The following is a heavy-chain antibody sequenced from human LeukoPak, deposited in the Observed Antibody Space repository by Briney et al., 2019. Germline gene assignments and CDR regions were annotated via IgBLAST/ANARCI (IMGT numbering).Heavy chain of an antibody. CDR1: GDSISSSNYF. V-gene: IGHV4-39*07. Sequence: SETLSLTCTVSGDSISSSNYFWGWIRQPPGKGLEWIGSMFYYGSTYYNASLKSRVTISLDTSKKQFSLKLRSVTAADTAVYYCARTKGANPLDYWGQGTLVTVSS. CDR2: MFYYGST. CDR3: ARTKGANPLDY. D-gene: IGHD2-8*01. J-gene: IGHJ4*02.